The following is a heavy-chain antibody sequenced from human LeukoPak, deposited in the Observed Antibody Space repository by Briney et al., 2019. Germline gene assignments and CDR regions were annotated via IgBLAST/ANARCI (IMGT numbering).Heavy chain of an antibody. D-gene: IGHD3-3*01. Sequence: GESLRLSCAASGFTVSSNYMTWVRQAPGKGLEWVSVFYSGGSTYYADTVKGRFTISRDKSKNTLYLQMNSLRAEDTAVYYCARVGVGALFDYWGQGTLVTVSS. CDR1: GFTVSSNY. J-gene: IGHJ4*02. CDR2: FYSGGST. V-gene: IGHV3-66*01. CDR3: ARVGVGALFDY.